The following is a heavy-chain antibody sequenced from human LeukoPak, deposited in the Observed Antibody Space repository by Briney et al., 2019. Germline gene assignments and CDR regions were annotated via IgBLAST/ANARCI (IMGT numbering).Heavy chain of an antibody. CDR3: ARDPSTFYFDY. V-gene: IGHV4-59*01. J-gene: IGHJ4*02. CDR1: GGSISSYY. CDR2: IYSSGNT. Sequence: SETLSLTCTVSGGSISSYYWSWIRQPPGKGLEWIGYIYSSGNTDYNPSLKSRVTISVDTSKSQVSLKLSSVTAADTAIYYCARDPSTFYFDYWGQGALVTVSS. D-gene: IGHD3-16*01.